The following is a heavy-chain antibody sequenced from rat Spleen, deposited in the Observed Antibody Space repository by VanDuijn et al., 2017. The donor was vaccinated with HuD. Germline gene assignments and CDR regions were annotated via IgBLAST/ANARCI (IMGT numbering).Heavy chain of an antibody. Sequence: QVQLKESGPGLVQPSQTLSLTCTISGFSLTSYHVSWVRQPPGKGLEWMGVIWTGGSTAYNSLLKSRLSISRDTSKSQVFLKMNSLQTEDTAMYFCARGHTMGITFDYWGQGVMVTVSS. J-gene: IGHJ2*01. CDR2: IWTGGST. CDR1: GFSLTSYH. D-gene: IGHD1-9*01. V-gene: IGHV2-43*01. CDR3: ARGHTMGITFDY.